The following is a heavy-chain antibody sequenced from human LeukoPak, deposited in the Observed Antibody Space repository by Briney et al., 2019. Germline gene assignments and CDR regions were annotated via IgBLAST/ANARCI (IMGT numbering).Heavy chain of an antibody. D-gene: IGHD2-2*01. V-gene: IGHV4-34*01. CDR2: ITHSGST. Sequence: SETLSLTCAAYGGSFRGYYWSWIRQPPGKGLEWIGEITHSGSTNYNPSLKSRVTISLAASMKKFSLKLNSVTAADTAVYYCASTERCSTTCPLDYWGQGTLVTVS. J-gene: IGHJ4*02. CDR3: ASTERCSTTCPLDY. CDR1: GGSFRGYY.